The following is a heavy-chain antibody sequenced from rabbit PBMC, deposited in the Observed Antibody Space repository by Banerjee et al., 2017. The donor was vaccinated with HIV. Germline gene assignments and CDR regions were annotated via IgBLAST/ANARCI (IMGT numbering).Heavy chain of an antibody. Sequence: QSLEESGGDLVKPGGSLTLTCKASGFSFSSGYDMCWVRQAPGKGLEWIGYVYTGSGVTWYADWVNGRFTISKTSSTTVTLQMTSLTAADTATYFCARGTYLDYFELWGQGTLVTVS. J-gene: IGHJ4*01. CDR1: GFSFSSGYD. V-gene: IGHV1S40*01. CDR2: VYTGSGVT. CDR3: ARGTYLDYFEL. D-gene: IGHD8-1*01.